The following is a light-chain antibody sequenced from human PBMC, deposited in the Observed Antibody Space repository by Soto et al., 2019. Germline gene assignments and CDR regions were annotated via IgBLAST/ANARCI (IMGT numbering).Light chain of an antibody. V-gene: IGKV1-5*03. CDR2: KAS. Sequence: IQMTQSPSTLSASVGDGVTITCRASQSISIWLAWYQQKPGRAPKLLIQKASSLESEVPSRFSGSGSGTEFTLTINSLQPDDSATYYCQQYNSDSTFGQGTKVEIK. J-gene: IGKJ1*01. CDR1: QSISIW. CDR3: QQYNSDST.